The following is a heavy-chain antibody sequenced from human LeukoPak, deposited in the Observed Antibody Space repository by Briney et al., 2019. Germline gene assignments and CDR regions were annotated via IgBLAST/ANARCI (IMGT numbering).Heavy chain of an antibody. V-gene: IGHV4-4*07. CDR2: IYTSGST. CDR1: GVSISSYY. D-gene: IGHD1-26*01. Sequence: SETLSLTCTVSGVSISSYYWSWIRQPAGKGLEWIGRIYTSGSTNYNPSLKSRVTMSVDTSENQFFLKLSSVTAADTAVYYCARAVGATAPHDTFDIWGQGTMVTVSS. CDR3: ARAVGATAPHDTFDI. J-gene: IGHJ3*02.